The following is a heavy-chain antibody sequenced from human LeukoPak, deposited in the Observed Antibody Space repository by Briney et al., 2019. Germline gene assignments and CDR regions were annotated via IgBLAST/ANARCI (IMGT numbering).Heavy chain of an antibody. Sequence: GASVKVSCKASGYTFTSYGISWVRQAPGQGLEWMGWISAHNGNTNYAQKLQGRVTMTTDTSTSTAYMELRSLRSDDTAVYYCARDPRCSGGTCYEIFDYWGQGTLVTVSS. D-gene: IGHD2-15*01. CDR2: ISAHNGNT. CDR3: ARDPRCSGGTCYEIFDY. CDR1: GYTFTSYG. V-gene: IGHV1-18*01. J-gene: IGHJ4*02.